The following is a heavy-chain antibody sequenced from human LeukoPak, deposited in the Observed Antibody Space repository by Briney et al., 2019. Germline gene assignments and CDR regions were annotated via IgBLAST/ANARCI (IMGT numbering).Heavy chain of an antibody. J-gene: IGHJ6*02. CDR2: TYYSGST. CDR1: GDSISSSSYY. D-gene: IGHD2-2*01. CDR3: ARQVVVVPAAMGAYYGMDV. V-gene: IGHV4-39*01. Sequence: PSDTLSLMCTFSGDSISSSSYYWGWSRQPPGKGLEWIGSTYYSGSTSYNPPLNSRVTISVATYTNQLSLKLSSVPAADTAVYYCARQVVVVPAAMGAYYGMDVWGQGTTVTVSS.